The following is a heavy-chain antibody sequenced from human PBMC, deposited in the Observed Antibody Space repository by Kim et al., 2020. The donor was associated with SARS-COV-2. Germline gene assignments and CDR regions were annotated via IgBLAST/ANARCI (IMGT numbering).Heavy chain of an antibody. V-gene: IGHV3-30*07. J-gene: IGHJ5*02. CDR2: IGDGGSDI. Sequence: GGSLRLSCAVSGVSFSNCAMNWVRQAPGKGLEWVARIGDGGSDIDYADSVKGRFTISGDNSENTVYLQMNSLRADDTALYFCAKDPAPRLLCEPCGQ. D-gene: IGHD6-25*01. CDR3: AKDPAPRLLCEP. CDR1: GVSFSNCA.